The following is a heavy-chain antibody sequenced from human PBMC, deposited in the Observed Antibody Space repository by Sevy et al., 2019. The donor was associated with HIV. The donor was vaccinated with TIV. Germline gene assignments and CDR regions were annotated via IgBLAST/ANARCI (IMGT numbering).Heavy chain of an antibody. J-gene: IGHJ6*02. D-gene: IGHD6-13*01. CDR2: ISAYNGNT. CDR1: GYTFTSYG. CDR3: ARVGYSSSWTHPCYYYYGMDV. V-gene: IGHV1-18*01. Sequence: ASVKVSCKASGYTFTSYGISWVRQAPGQGLEWMGWISAYNGNTNYAQTLQGRVTMTTDTSTSTAYMEVRSLRSDDTAVYYCARVGYSSSWTHPCYYYYGMDVWGQGTTVTVSS.